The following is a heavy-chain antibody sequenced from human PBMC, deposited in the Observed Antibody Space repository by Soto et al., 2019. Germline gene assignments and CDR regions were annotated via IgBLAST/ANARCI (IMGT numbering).Heavy chain of an antibody. CDR3: ATSGRYYYGSEAYYYGMDV. Sequence: QVPLVQSGAEVKKPGSSVKVSCKASGGTFSSYAISWVRQAPGQGLEWMGGIIPIFGTANYAQKFQGRVTITADESTSTAYMELSSLRSEDTAVYYGATSGRYYYGSEAYYYGMDVWGQGTTVTVSS. CDR1: GGTFSSYA. CDR2: IIPIFGTA. V-gene: IGHV1-69*12. D-gene: IGHD3-10*01. J-gene: IGHJ6*02.